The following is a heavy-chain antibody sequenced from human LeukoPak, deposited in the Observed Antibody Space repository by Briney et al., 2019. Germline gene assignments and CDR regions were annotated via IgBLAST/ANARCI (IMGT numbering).Heavy chain of an antibody. J-gene: IGHJ4*02. CDR3: ARGYSSSWYVVDY. CDR2: IYYSGST. V-gene: IGHV4-59*01. CDR1: GGSISSYY. D-gene: IGHD6-13*01. Sequence: SETLSLTCTVSGGSISSYYWSWIRQPPGKGLEWIGYIYYSGSTNYNPSLKSRVTISVDTSKNQFSLKLSSVTAADTAVYYCARGYSSSWYVVDYWGQGTLVTVSS.